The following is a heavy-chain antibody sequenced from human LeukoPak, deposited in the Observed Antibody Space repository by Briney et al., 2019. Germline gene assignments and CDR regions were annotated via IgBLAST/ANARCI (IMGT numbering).Heavy chain of an antibody. Sequence: ASVKVSCKASGYTFTSYGISWVRQAPGQGLEWMGWISAYNGNTNYAQKLQGRVTMTTDTSTSTAYMELRSLRSDDTAVYYCARIWHIAARGNNWFDPWGQGTLVTVSS. CDR1: GYTFTSYG. V-gene: IGHV1-18*01. CDR3: ARIWHIAARGNNWFDP. D-gene: IGHD6-13*01. J-gene: IGHJ5*02. CDR2: ISAYNGNT.